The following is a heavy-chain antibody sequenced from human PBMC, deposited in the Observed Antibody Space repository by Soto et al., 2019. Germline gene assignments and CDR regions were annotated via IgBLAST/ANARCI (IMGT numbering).Heavy chain of an antibody. CDR2: ISYDGSNI. Sequence: GGSLRLSCAASGFTFSSYGMHWVRQAPGKGLEWVAVISYDGSNIYYGDSVKGRFTISRDNSKNTLYLQMNSLRAEDTAVYYCAKDGAALEFDYWGLGTLVTVSS. CDR1: GFTFSSYG. J-gene: IGHJ4*02. D-gene: IGHD3-3*01. CDR3: AKDGAALEFDY. V-gene: IGHV3-30*18.